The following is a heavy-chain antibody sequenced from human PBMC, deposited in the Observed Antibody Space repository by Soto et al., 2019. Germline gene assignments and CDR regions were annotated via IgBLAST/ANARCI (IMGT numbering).Heavy chain of an antibody. CDR3: ARETPLVAVTPEFDY. J-gene: IGHJ4*02. Sequence: GGSLRLSCAASGFTFSDYYMSWIRQAPGKGLEWVSSISKGGSTIHYADSVKGRFTVSRDNAKKSVYLQMNSLRVEDMAVYYCARETPLVAVTPEFDYWGQGTRVTVSS. CDR2: ISKGGSTI. V-gene: IGHV3-11*01. CDR1: GFTFSDYY. D-gene: IGHD2-15*01.